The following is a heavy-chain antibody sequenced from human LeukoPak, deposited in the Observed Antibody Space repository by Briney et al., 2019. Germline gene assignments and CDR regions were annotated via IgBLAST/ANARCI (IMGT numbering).Heavy chain of an antibody. V-gene: IGHV4-34*01. D-gene: IGHD3-9*01. CDR2: INHSGST. Sequence: SETLSLTCAVYGGSFSGYYWSWIRQPPGKGLEWIGEINHSGSTNYNPSLKSRVTISVDTSKNQFSLKLSSVTAADTAVYYCARGPTYYDILTHPTPPYGMDVWSQGTTVTVSS. CDR3: ARGPTYYDILTHPTPPYGMDV. CDR1: GGSFSGYY. J-gene: IGHJ6*02.